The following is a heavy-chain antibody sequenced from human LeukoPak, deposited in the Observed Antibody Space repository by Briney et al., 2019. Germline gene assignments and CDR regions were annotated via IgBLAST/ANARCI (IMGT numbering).Heavy chain of an antibody. D-gene: IGHD6-13*01. CDR1: GYTFTSYY. Sequence: ASVKVSCKASGYTFTSYYMHWVRQAPGQGLEWMGIINPSGGSTSYAQKFQGRVTITADESTSTAYMELSSLRSEDTAVYYCARHRQQLAFDYWGQGTLVTVSS. CDR2: INPSGGST. J-gene: IGHJ4*02. V-gene: IGHV1-46*01. CDR3: ARHRQQLAFDY.